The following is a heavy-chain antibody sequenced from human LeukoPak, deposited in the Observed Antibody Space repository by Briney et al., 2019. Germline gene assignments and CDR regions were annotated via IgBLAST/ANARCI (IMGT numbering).Heavy chain of an antibody. Sequence: KPGGSLRLSCADSGFTFSNAWMSGVRQAPGKGLEWVGRIKSKTDGGTTDYAAPVKGRFTISRDDSKNTLYLQMNSLKTEDTAVYYCTRGGDGYNPDQDYWGQGTLVTVSS. J-gene: IGHJ4*02. D-gene: IGHD5-24*01. V-gene: IGHV3-15*01. CDR2: IKSKTDGGTT. CDR3: TRGGDGYNPDQDY. CDR1: GFTFSNAW.